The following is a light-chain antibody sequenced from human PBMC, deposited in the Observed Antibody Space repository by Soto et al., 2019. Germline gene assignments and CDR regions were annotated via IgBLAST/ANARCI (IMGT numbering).Light chain of an antibody. CDR2: AAS. V-gene: IGKV1-39*01. CDR1: QNINSY. Sequence: DIQMTQSPSSLSASVGDRVTITCRARQNINSYLNWYQQKPGKAPKLLIYAASSLQSGVPSRFSGSGSGTEFTLTISSLQPDDFATYYCQQYDTYWTFGQGTKVDI. CDR3: QQYDTYWT. J-gene: IGKJ1*01.